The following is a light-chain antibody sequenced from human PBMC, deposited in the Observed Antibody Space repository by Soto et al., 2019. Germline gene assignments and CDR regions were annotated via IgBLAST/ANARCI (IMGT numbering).Light chain of an antibody. Sequence: QSALTQPPSASGSPGQSVTISCTGTSSDVGGYNYVSWYQQHPGKAPKLMIYEVSKRPSGVPDRFSGSKSVNTASLTVSGLQPEDEADYYCSSYAGRNKSVLGTGTKVTVL. CDR2: EVS. V-gene: IGLV2-8*01. CDR1: SSDVGGYNY. J-gene: IGLJ1*01. CDR3: SSYAGRNKSV.